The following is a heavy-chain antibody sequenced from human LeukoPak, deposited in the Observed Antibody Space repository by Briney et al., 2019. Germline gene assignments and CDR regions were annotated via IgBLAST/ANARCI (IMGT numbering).Heavy chain of an antibody. CDR2: VYRGGNT. D-gene: IGHD1-14*01. CDR1: GFTVSYNY. CDR3: ARGGYNTSYYFDC. Sequence: PGGSLRLSCAASGFTVSYNYMSWVRQAPGKGLEWVSIVYRGGNTYYADSVKGRFTISRDNSKNTLYLEMNSLRAEDTAIYYCARGGYNTSYYFDCWGQGTLVTVSS. V-gene: IGHV3-53*01. J-gene: IGHJ4*01.